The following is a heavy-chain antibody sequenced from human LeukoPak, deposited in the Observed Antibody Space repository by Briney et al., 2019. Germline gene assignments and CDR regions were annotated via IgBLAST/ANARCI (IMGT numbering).Heavy chain of an antibody. Sequence: GGSLRLSCATSGFTFNTYAMSWVRQAPGKGLEWVAFIRYDGSNKYYADSVKGRFTISRDNSKNTLYLQMNSLRAEDTAVYYCAKDRFSQQWLVANWFDPWGQGTLVTVSS. J-gene: IGHJ5*02. V-gene: IGHV3-30*02. CDR1: GFTFNTYA. CDR3: AKDRFSQQWLVANWFDP. D-gene: IGHD6-19*01. CDR2: IRYDGSNK.